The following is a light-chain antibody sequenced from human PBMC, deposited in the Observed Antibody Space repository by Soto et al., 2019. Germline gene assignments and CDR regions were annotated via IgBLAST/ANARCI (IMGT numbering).Light chain of an antibody. J-gene: IGLJ1*01. Sequence: QSALTQPRSVSGSPGQSVTISCSGTSSDVGGHNYVSWYQHHPGKAPKLMISSVSKRPSGVPDRFSGSKSGNTASLTISGLQAEDEADYYCCSYAGSSTYVFGTGTKLTVL. CDR2: SVS. CDR3: CSYAGSSTYV. CDR1: SSDVGGHNY. V-gene: IGLV2-11*01.